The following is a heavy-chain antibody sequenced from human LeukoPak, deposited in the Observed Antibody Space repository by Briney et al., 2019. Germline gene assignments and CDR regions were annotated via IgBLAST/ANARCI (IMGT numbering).Heavy chain of an antibody. D-gene: IGHD1-26*01. J-gene: IGHJ4*02. CDR1: GFTFSTYG. CDR2: ISSDGSDK. V-gene: IGHV3-30*18. Sequence: PGGSLRLSCAASGFTFSTYGMHWVRPAPGKGLEWVAVISSDGSDKYYTDSVKGRFTISRDNSKNTLYLQMSSLRADDTALYYCAKERLGATTPNPDYWGQGTLVTVSS. CDR3: AKERLGATTPNPDY.